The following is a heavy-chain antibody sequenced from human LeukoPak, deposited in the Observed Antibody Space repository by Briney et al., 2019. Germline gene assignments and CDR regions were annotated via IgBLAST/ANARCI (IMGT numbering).Heavy chain of an antibody. CDR2: IYTSGST. Sequence: SQTLSLTCSVSGGSISSGNSYGRWIRRPAGKGLDWIGYIYTSGSTNYNPSLKSRVTISVDTSKNQFSLKLSSLTAADTAVYYCAREYSSGWEYYFDYWGQGTLVTVSS. CDR3: AREYSSGWEYYFDY. J-gene: IGHJ4*02. V-gene: IGHV4-61*09. D-gene: IGHD6-19*01. CDR1: GGSISSGNSY.